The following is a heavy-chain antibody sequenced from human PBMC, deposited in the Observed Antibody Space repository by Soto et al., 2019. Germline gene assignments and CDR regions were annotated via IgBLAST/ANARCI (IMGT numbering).Heavy chain of an antibody. CDR3: ARWTGGYCSGTGCYTFDD. Sequence: SETLSLTCTVSGGSFSGYYWSWIRQPPGKGLEWMWYISYVGSTYYNPSLKSRVTISLDTSKNQLSLKVSSVTAADTAVYYCARWTGGYCSGTGCYTFDDWGQGTLVTVSS. V-gene: IGHV4-59*01. D-gene: IGHD2-2*02. CDR1: GGSFSGYY. CDR2: ISYVGST. J-gene: IGHJ4*02.